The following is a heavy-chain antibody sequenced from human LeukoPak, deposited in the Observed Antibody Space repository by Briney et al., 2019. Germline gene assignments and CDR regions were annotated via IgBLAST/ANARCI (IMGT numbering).Heavy chain of an antibody. CDR1: GGSFSGYY. V-gene: IGHV4-34*01. D-gene: IGHD3-22*01. CDR2: INHSGST. Sequence: SETLSLTCAGYGGSFSGYYWSWLRQPPGKGLEWIGEINHSGSTNYNPSLKSRVTISVDTSKNQFSLKLSSVTAADTAVYYCARADDSSGYYVGYWGQGTLVTVSS. J-gene: IGHJ4*02. CDR3: ARADDSSGYYVGY.